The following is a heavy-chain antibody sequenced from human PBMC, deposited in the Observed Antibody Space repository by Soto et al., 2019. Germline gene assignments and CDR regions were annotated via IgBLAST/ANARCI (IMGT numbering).Heavy chain of an antibody. D-gene: IGHD3-10*01. CDR2: ITSDGSST. CDR1: GFTFSTYY. CDR3: ARERGGGFGDV. Sequence: EVQLVESGGGLVQPGGSLRLSCAASGFTFSTYYMNWVRQALGKGLVWVARITSDGSSTSYADSVKGRFTISRDNAKNTLYLQMNSLRAEDTAVYSCARERGGGFGDVWGQGTTVTVSS. V-gene: IGHV3-74*01. J-gene: IGHJ6*02.